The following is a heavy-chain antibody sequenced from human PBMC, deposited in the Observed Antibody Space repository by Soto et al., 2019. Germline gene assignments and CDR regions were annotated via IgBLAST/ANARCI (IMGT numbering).Heavy chain of an antibody. J-gene: IGHJ4*02. CDR1: GYTFTSYD. Sequence: QVQLVQSGAEVKKPGASVKVSCKASGYTFTSYDINWVRQATGQGLEWMGWMNPNSGNTGYAQKFQDRVTITRNTSIGTVYMELSSLRSEDTAVYYGAIETVIRSNDYWGQGTLVTVSS. V-gene: IGHV1-8*01. CDR2: MNPNSGNT. CDR3: AIETVIRSNDY. D-gene: IGHD4-17*01.